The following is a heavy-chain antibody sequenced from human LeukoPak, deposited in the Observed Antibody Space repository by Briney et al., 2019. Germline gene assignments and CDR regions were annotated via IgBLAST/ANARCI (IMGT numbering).Heavy chain of an antibody. J-gene: IGHJ4*02. CDR1: GGSFSGYY. D-gene: IGHD3-3*01. CDR2: INHSGST. CDR3: ASGQYYDLWSGYYVD. V-gene: IGHV4-34*01. Sequence: PSETLSLTCAVYGGSFSGYYWSWIRQPPGKGLEWIWEINHSGSTNYNPSLESRFTISVDTSKNHFSLKLSSVTAADTAVYYCASGQYYDLWSGYYVDWGQGPLVTVS.